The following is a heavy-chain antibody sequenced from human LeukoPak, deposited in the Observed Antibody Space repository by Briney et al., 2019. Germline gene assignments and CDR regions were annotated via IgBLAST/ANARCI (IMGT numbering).Heavy chain of an antibody. CDR1: GGSFSGYY. CDR3: ARGRITMVRGFFRQYYYYMDV. J-gene: IGHJ6*03. Sequence: SETLSLTCAVYGGSFSGYYWSWIRQPPGKGLEWIGEINHSGSTNYNPSLKSRVTISVDTSENQFSLKLSSVTAADTAVYYCARGRITMVRGFFRQYYYYMDVWGKGTTVTVSS. V-gene: IGHV4-34*01. CDR2: INHSGST. D-gene: IGHD3-10*01.